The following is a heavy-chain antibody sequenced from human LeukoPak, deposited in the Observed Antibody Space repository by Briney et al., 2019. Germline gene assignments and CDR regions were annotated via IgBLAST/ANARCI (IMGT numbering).Heavy chain of an antibody. CDR1: SYTFTSYG. J-gene: IGHJ4*02. CDR2: ISAYNGNT. CDR3: ARGGDYYDSSGYSRLFDY. Sequence: GASVKVSCKASSYTFTSYGISWVRQAPGQGLEWMGWISAYNGNTNYAQKLQGRVTMTTDTSTSTAYMELRSLRSDDTAVYYCARGGDYYDSSGYSRLFDYWGQGTLVTVSS. V-gene: IGHV1-18*01. D-gene: IGHD3-22*01.